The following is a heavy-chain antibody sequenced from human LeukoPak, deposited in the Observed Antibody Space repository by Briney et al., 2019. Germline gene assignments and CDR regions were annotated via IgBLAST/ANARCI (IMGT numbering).Heavy chain of an antibody. Sequence: AGGSLRLSCAASGFTLSSYWMHWVRQAPGKGLVWVSRINSDGTSTTYADPVKGRFTISRDTAKNSLYLQMNSLRAEDTAVYYCVAARADFDYWGQGTLVTVSS. D-gene: IGHD2-15*01. CDR3: VAARADFDY. CDR1: GFTLSSYW. J-gene: IGHJ4*02. CDR2: INSDGTST. V-gene: IGHV3-74*01.